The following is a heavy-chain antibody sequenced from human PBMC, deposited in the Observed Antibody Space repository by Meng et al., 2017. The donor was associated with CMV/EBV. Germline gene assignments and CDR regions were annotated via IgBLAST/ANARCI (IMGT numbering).Heavy chain of an antibody. D-gene: IGHD2-15*01. J-gene: IGHJ4*02. V-gene: IGHV4-59*01. Sequence: SETLSLTCSVSGTSISSYYWNWLRQPPGKELEWIGYIFYSGNSGTTKYNPSLKSRVTIAVDTSKNQFSLKLSSVTAADTAVFYCARGDTSGNFLEYWGQGALVTVSS. CDR3: ARGDTSGNFLEY. CDR2: IFYSGNSGTT. CDR1: GTSISSYY.